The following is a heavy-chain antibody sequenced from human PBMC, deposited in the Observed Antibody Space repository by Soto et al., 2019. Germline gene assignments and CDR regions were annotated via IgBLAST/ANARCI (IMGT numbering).Heavy chain of an antibody. J-gene: IGHJ3*02. Sequence: EVQLVESGGGLVQPGGSLRLSCAASGFTFSSYEMNWVRQAPGKGLEWVSYISSSGRTIYYADSVKGRFTISRDNAKNSLYLQMNSLRAEDTAVYYCARASSGQWGAFDIWGQGTMVTVSS. V-gene: IGHV3-48*03. CDR3: ARASSGQWGAFDI. CDR1: GFTFSSYE. CDR2: ISSSGRTI. D-gene: IGHD3-22*01.